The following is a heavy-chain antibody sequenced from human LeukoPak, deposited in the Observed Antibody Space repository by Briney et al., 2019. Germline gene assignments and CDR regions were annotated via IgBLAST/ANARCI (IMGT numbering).Heavy chain of an antibody. J-gene: IGHJ4*02. Sequence: GGSLRLSCAASGFTFSSYSMSWVRQAPGKGLEWVSGIIGSGGRTYYADSVEGRFTISRDNSQNTLYLQINSLRAEDTAVYYCAKDRVGATLYFDYWGQGTLVTVSS. CDR2: IIGSGGRT. CDR1: GFTFSSYS. CDR3: AKDRVGATLYFDY. D-gene: IGHD1-26*01. V-gene: IGHV3-23*01.